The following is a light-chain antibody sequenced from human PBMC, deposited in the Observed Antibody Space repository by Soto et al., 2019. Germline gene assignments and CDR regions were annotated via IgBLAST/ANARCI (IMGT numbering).Light chain of an antibody. CDR2: DVS. CDR1: QTVERW. J-gene: IGKJ1*01. Sequence: DIQMTPSPSTLSASAGSSVPITWRASQTVERWLAWYQQKTGKAPELLISDVSSLERGVPSRFSGSGSATEFTLTISGLQSDDFATYYCQQYKDSAWTFGQGTKVDI. V-gene: IGKV1-5*01. CDR3: QQYKDSAWT.